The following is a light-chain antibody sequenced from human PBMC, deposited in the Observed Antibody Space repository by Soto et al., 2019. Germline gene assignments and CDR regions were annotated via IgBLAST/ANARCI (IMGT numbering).Light chain of an antibody. CDR3: AAWDDSLNVLYV. J-gene: IGLJ1*01. Sequence: QCALTQPPSASGTPGQRVTISCSGSSSNIGSNTVNWYQQLPGTAPKLLIYSNNQRPSGVPDRFSGSKSGTSASLAISGLQSEDEADYYCAAWDDSLNVLYVFGTGTKVTVL. CDR1: SSNIGSNT. V-gene: IGLV1-44*01. CDR2: SNN.